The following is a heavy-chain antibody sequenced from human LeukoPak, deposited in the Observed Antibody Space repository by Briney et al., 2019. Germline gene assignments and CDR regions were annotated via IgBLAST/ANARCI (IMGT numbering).Heavy chain of an antibody. V-gene: IGHV1-69*13. CDR2: IIPIFGTA. Sequence: ASVKVSCEASGGTFSSYAISWVRQAPGQGLEWTGGIIPIFGTANYAQTSQGRGTTTADESTSTAYMELRSLRSADTAAYYCARDLGGGCSCYDWFDPWGEGTLVTVSS. D-gene: IGHD6-13*01. CDR1: GGTFSSYA. J-gene: IGHJ5*02. CDR3: ARDLGGGCSCYDWFDP.